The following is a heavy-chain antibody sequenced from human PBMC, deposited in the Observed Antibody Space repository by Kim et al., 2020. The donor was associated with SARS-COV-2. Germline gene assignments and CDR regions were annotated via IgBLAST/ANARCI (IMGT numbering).Heavy chain of an antibody. Sequence: GGSLRLSCAASGFTFSSYWMHWVRQAPGKGLVWVSRINSDGSSTSYADSVKGRFTISRDNAKNTLYLQMNSLRAEDTAVYYCARDDVVGAGGIQRYLYYYYGMDVWGQGTTVTVSS. CDR3: ARDDVVGAGGIQRYLYYYYGMDV. CDR1: GFTFSSYW. J-gene: IGHJ6*02. CDR2: INSDGSST. D-gene: IGHD3-9*01. V-gene: IGHV3-74*01.